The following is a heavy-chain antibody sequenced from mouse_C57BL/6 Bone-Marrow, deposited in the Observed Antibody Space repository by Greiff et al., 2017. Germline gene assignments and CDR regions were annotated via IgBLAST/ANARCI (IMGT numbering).Heavy chain of an antibody. V-gene: IGHV1-15*01. CDR3: TRPPSYYRDY. Sequence: QVQLQQSGAELVRPGASVTLSCKASGYTFTDYEMHWVKQTPVHGLEWIGAIDPETGGTAYNQKFKGKAILTADKSSSTAYMELRSLTSEDSAVYYCTRPPSYYRDYWGQGTTLTVSS. CDR1: GYTFTDYE. D-gene: IGHD2-12*01. J-gene: IGHJ2*01. CDR2: IDPETGGT.